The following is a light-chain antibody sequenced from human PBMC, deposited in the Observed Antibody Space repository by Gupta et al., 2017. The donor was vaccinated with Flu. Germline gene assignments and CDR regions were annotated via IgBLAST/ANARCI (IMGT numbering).Light chain of an antibody. CDR1: QTINNNY. CDR2: DAS. Sequence: IVLTQSPGTLSLSAGERATLSCRASQTINNNYLAWYQQKPGQAPRLLIFDASSRATGVPDRFSGSGSGTDFTLTISRLEPEDFAVCYCQQYGTSSLYSFGRGTKLEI. CDR3: QQYGTSSLYS. J-gene: IGKJ2*03. V-gene: IGKV3-20*01.